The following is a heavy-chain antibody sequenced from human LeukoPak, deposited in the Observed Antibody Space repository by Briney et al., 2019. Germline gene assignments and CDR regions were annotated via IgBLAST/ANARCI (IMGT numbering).Heavy chain of an antibody. CDR3: AREGRRLDAFDI. Sequence: ASVKVSCKASGYTFTSYAMHWVRQAPGQRLEWMGWINAGNGNTKYSQKFQGRVTITRDTSASTAYMELSSLRSEDTAVYYCAREGRRLDAFDIWGQGTMVTVS. J-gene: IGHJ3*02. V-gene: IGHV1-3*01. D-gene: IGHD1-1*01. CDR2: INAGNGNT. CDR1: GYTFTSYA.